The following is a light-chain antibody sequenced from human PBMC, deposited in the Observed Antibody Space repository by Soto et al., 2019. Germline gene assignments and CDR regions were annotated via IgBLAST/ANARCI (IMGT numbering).Light chain of an antibody. Sequence: EMSQSPSSVSASVGDTVTITCRSNLSINNWVAWYQQRPGKAPRLLIYAASALQTGVPSRFSGSGSGTDFTLTITSLQPEDFATYYCQQANSHPPITFGQGTRVDIK. CDR2: AAS. J-gene: IGKJ5*01. V-gene: IGKV1D-12*01. CDR3: QQANSHPPIT. CDR1: LSINNW.